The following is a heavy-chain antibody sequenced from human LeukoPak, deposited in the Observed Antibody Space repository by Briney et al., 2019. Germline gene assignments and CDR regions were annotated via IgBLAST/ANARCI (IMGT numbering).Heavy chain of an antibody. CDR2: INQDGSEK. D-gene: IGHD3-22*01. CDR1: GFTFSSYA. CDR3: ARDRALYDSRRGYYYTEDDY. J-gene: IGHJ4*02. Sequence: GGSLRLSRAASGFTFSSYAMSWVRQAPGKGLEWVANINQDGSEKYSVDSVKGRFTISRDNAKSSLYLQMNSLRADDTAVYYCARDRALYDSRRGYYYTEDDYWGQGTLVTVSS. V-gene: IGHV3-7*01.